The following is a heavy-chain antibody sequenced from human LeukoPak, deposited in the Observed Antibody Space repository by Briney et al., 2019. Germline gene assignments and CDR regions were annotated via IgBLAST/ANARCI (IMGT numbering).Heavy chain of an antibody. D-gene: IGHD5-12*01. CDR2: IYYSGNT. CDR1: GGSISSSSYS. CDR3: ARDASGYDWREVWFDP. Sequence: SETLSLTCSVSGGSISSSSYSWGWIRQPPGKGLEWIGYIYYSGNTNYNPSLKSRVTISGDTSKNQFSLKLISVTAADTAVYYCARDASGYDWREVWFDPWGQGTLVTVSS. V-gene: IGHV4-61*01. J-gene: IGHJ5*02.